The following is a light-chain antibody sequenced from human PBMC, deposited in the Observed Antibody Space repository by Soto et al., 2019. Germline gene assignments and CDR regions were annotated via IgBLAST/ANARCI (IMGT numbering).Light chain of an antibody. CDR1: QSVSTN. Sequence: VMTQSPATLSVSPGERATLSCRASQSVSTNLAWYQQRPGQAPRLIISGAYTRATGIPARFSGSGSGTEFTLTISSLQSEDFAVYYCQQYNNWPPITFGQGTRLE. J-gene: IGKJ5*01. V-gene: IGKV3-15*01. CDR2: GAY. CDR3: QQYNNWPPIT.